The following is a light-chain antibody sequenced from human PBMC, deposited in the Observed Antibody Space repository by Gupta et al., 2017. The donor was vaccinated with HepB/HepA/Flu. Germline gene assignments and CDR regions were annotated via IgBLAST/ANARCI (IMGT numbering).Light chain of an antibody. J-gene: IGLJ2*01. CDR3: CSYAGSYTYVV. Sequence: QSALPQPRSVPASPGQSVTISCPGTSSDVGGYNHVSWYQQNPGKAPKLMIYEVSKWPSGVPDRFSGSKSGNTASLTISGLQAEDEADYYCCSYAGSYTYVVFGGGTKVTVL. CDR2: EVS. CDR1: SSDVGGYNH. V-gene: IGLV2-11*01.